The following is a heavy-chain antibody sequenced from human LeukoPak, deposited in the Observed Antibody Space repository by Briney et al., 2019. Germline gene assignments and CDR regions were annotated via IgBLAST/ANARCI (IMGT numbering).Heavy chain of an antibody. V-gene: IGHV4-59*12. D-gene: IGHD5-12*01. J-gene: IGHJ6*02. Sequence: SETLPLTCTVSGGSISSYYWSWIRQPPGKGLEWIGYIYYSGSANYNPSLKSRVTISVDTSKNQFSLKLSSVTAADTAVYYCAGEDIVATIGEYYYYGMDVWGQGTTVTVSS. CDR1: GGSISSYY. CDR2: IYYSGSA. CDR3: AGEDIVATIGEYYYYGMDV.